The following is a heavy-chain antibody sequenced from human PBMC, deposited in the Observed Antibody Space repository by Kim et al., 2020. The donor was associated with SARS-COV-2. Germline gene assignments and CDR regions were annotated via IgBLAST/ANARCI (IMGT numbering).Heavy chain of an antibody. CDR3: ARVSSDYGSGSFDY. CDR2: IYYSGST. V-gene: IGHV4-59*01. J-gene: IGHJ4*02. D-gene: IGHD3-10*01. Sequence: SETLSLTCTVSGGSISSYYWSWIRQTPGKGLEWIGYIYYSGSTNYNPSLKSRVTISVDTSKNQFSLKLSSVTAADTAVYYCARVSSDYGSGSFDYWGQGTLVTVSS. CDR1: GGSISSYY.